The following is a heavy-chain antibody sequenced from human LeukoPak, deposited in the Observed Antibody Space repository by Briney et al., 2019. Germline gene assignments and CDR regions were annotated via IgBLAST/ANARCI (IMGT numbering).Heavy chain of an antibody. CDR1: GFTISNSW. D-gene: IGHD1-26*01. V-gene: IGHV3-7*01. Sequence: GGSLRLSCAASGFTISNSWMSWVRQAPGKGLEWVADIKPDGSERYYADSVKGRFTISRDNAKRSLYLQMNSLRAEDTAVYYCARDGELGSPADAFDIWGQGTMVTVSS. J-gene: IGHJ3*02. CDR3: ARDGELGSPADAFDI. CDR2: IKPDGSER.